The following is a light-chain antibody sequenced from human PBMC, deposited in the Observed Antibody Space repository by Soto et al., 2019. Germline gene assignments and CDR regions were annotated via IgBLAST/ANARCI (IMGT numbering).Light chain of an antibody. J-gene: IGLJ1*01. CDR3: QSYDSSLSPYV. CDR1: SSNIGAGYD. CDR2: GNS. V-gene: IGLV1-40*01. Sequence: QSVLTQPPSVSGAPGQRVTISCTGSSSNIGAGYDVHWYQQLPGTAPKLLIYGNSNRPSGVPDRFSGSKSGTSASLAITGLQAEDEADYYCQSYDSSLSPYVFGTGTKATVL.